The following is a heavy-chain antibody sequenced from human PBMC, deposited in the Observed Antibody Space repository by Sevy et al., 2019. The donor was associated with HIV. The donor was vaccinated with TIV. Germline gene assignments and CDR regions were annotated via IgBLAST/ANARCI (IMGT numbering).Heavy chain of an antibody. CDR2: ISGDGDTI. V-gene: IGHV3-11*01. D-gene: IGHD4-17*01. CDR1: GFTFSDYY. Sequence: GGSLRLSCAASGFTFSDYYMSWIRQAPGKGLERLSYISGDGDTIYYTNSVKGRFTISRDNAKKSLYLQMNSLRAEDTAVYYCARDHVKDGDLGDYYYFAMDVWCQGTSVTVSS. J-gene: IGHJ6*02. CDR3: ARDHVKDGDLGDYYYFAMDV.